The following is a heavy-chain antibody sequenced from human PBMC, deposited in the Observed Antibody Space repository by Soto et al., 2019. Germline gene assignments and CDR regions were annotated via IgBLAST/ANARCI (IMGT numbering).Heavy chain of an antibody. Sequence: EVQLVETGGGLIQPGGSLRLSCAASWFTVSSNYMSWVRQAPGKGLEWVSVIYSGGSTYYADSVKGRFTISRDNSKNTLYLQMNSLRAEDTAVYYCARGRDGYTFDYWGQGTLVTVSS. CDR3: ARGRDGYTFDY. V-gene: IGHV3-53*02. CDR1: WFTVSSNY. D-gene: IGHD5-12*01. CDR2: IYSGGST. J-gene: IGHJ4*02.